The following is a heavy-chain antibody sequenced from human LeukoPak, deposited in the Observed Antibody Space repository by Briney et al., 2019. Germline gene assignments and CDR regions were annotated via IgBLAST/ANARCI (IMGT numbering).Heavy chain of an antibody. D-gene: IGHD5-24*01. Sequence: GGSLRLSCAASGFTFSSNYMSWVRQAPGKGLEGVSVIYSGGSTYYADSVKGRFTISRDNSKNTLYLQMNSLRAEDTAVYYCADGYNYAPPLLWGQGTLVTVSS. J-gene: IGHJ4*02. CDR3: ADGYNYAPPLL. V-gene: IGHV3-53*01. CDR2: IYSGGST. CDR1: GFTFSSNY.